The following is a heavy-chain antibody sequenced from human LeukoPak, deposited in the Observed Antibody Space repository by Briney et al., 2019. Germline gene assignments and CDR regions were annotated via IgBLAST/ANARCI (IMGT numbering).Heavy chain of an antibody. CDR3: ARALSNYVDYYYYYHMDV. CDR2: INWNGGNT. CDR1: GFTFDDYG. J-gene: IGHJ6*03. V-gene: IGHV3-20*04. Sequence: PGGSLRLSCAASGFTFDDYGMSWVRQAPGKGLEWVSGINWNGGNTGYVDSVKGRFTISRDNAKNSLYLQMNSLRVEDTALYYCARALSNYVDYYYYYHMDVWGKGTTVTVSS. D-gene: IGHD4-11*01.